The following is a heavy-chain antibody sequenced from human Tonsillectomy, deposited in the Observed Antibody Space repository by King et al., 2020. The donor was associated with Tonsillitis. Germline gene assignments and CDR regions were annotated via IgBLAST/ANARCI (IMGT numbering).Heavy chain of an antibody. CDR2: IYYCGST. J-gene: IGHJ4*02. CDR3: AREPGIAAAGIDY. V-gene: IGHV4-31*03. CDR1: GGSISSGGYY. Sequence: VQLQESGPGLVKPSQTLSLTCTVSGGSISSGGYYWSWIRQHPGKCLEWIGYIYYCGSTYYNPSLKSRVTISVDTSKNQFSLKLSSVTAADTAVYYCAREPGIAAAGIDYWGQGTLVTVSS. D-gene: IGHD6-13*01.